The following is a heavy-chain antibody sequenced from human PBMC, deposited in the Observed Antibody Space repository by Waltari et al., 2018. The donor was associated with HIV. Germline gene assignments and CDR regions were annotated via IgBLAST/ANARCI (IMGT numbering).Heavy chain of an antibody. CDR3: ARGEGDYCGGDCYWFDY. Sequence: QVQLQQWGAGLLKPSETLSLTCAVYGGSFSGYYWSWIRQPPGKGLEWIGEINHSGSTNYNPSLKSRVTISVDTSKNQFSLKLSSVTAADTAVYYCARGEGDYCGGDCYWFDYWGQGTLVTVSS. CDR2: INHSGST. D-gene: IGHD2-21*01. CDR1: GGSFSGYY. V-gene: IGHV4-34*01. J-gene: IGHJ4*02.